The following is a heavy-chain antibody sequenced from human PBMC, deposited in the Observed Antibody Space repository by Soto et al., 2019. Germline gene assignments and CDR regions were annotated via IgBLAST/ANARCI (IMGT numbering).Heavy chain of an antibody. CDR1: GFTFSTYG. Sequence: QVQLVESGGGVVQPGRSLRLSCAASGFTFSTYGMHWVRQAPGKGLEWVAVISYDGSNKYYADSVKGRFTISRDNSKNTLDLQMNSLRAEDTAVFYGARDPDTYYDYIWGSYPDRWGQGTLVTVSS. V-gene: IGHV3-30*03. J-gene: IGHJ5*02. CDR2: ISYDGSNK. D-gene: IGHD3-16*02. CDR3: ARDPDTYYDYIWGSYPDR.